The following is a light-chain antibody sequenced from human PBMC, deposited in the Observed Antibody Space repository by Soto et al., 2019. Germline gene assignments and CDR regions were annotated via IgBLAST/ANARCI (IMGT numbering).Light chain of an antibody. CDR2: DAS. V-gene: IGKV3-15*01. CDR3: QQRTIWPRVYT. CDR1: QSVSSY. Sequence: EIVMTQSPATLSGSPGERATLSCRASQSVSSYLAWFQQKPGQAPRLLIYDASTRATGIPVRFSGSGSGTEFTLTISSLQSEDFGVYYCQQRTIWPRVYTFGQGTKVDI. J-gene: IGKJ2*01.